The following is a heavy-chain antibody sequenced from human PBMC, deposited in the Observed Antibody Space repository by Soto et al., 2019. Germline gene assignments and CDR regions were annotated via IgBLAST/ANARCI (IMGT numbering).Heavy chain of an antibody. V-gene: IGHV3-21*01. J-gene: IGHJ4*02. CDR2: ISRGTSYI. CDR3: ATEDISSNWQNIDY. Sequence: PGGSLRLSCAASGLTFSTYTMHWVRQAPGKGLEWVSSISRGTSYIYYSDSVKVRFTISRDNAKNSLYLQMDSLRAEDTAVYYCATEDISSNWQNIDYWGQGTRVTVSS. CDR1: GLTFSTYT. D-gene: IGHD6-13*01.